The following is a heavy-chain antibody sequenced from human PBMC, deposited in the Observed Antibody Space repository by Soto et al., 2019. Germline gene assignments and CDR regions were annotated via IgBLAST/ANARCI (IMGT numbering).Heavy chain of an antibody. J-gene: IGHJ4*02. CDR1: GFTFSIYS. D-gene: IGHD3-3*01. CDR2: IMPGSSHI. Sequence: GGSLRLSCAASGFTFSIYSMNWVRQAPGKGLEWVSYIMPGSSHIFYADSVKGRFTISRDNSKNSLYLQMNSLRAEDTAVYYCARGTSERITIFGVVTDPFDYWGQGTLVTVSS. CDR3: ARGTSERITIFGVVTDPFDY. V-gene: IGHV3-48*01.